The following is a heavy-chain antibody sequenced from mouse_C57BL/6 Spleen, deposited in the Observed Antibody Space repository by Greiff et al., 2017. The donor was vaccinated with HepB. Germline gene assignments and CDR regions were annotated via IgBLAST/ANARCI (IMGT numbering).Heavy chain of an antibody. Sequence: VQLQQSGAELVRPGASVKLSCKASGYTFTDYYINWVKQRPGQGLEWIARIYPGSGNTYYNEKFKGKATLTAEKSSSTAYMQLSSLTSEDSAVYFCAREGAMVTTYYFDYWGQGTTLTVSS. CDR2: IYPGSGNT. V-gene: IGHV1-76*01. CDR1: GYTFTDYY. D-gene: IGHD2-2*01. J-gene: IGHJ2*01. CDR3: AREGAMVTTYYFDY.